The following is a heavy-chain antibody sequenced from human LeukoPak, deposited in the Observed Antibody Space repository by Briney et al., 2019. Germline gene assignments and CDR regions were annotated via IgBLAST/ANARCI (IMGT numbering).Heavy chain of an antibody. CDR2: IYNSGST. D-gene: IGHD5-18*01. CDR3: AGGGYSYGYDDDFDY. V-gene: IGHV4-59*03. Sequence: PSETLSLTCTVSGGSISTYYWSWIRQPPGKGLEWIGYIYNSGSTNYNPSLKSRVTISVDTSKNKFSLKLSSVTAADTAVYYCAGGGYSYGYDDDFDYWGQGTLVTVSS. J-gene: IGHJ4*02. CDR1: GGSISTYY.